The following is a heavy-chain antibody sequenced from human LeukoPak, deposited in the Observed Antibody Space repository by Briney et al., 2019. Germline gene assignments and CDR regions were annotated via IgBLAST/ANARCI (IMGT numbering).Heavy chain of an antibody. CDR1: GFTFSSYW. CDR3: ARRTYCGGDCYYEDY. Sequence: GGSLRLSCAASGFTFSSYWMSWVRQAPGKGLEWVANIKQDGSEKYYVDSVKGRFTISRDNAKNSLYLQMNSLRAEDTAVYCCARRTYCGGDCYYEDYWGQGTLVTVSS. D-gene: IGHD2-21*02. CDR2: IKQDGSEK. J-gene: IGHJ4*02. V-gene: IGHV3-7*03.